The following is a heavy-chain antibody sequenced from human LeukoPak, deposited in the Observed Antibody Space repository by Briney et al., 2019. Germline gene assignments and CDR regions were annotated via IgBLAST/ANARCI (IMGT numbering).Heavy chain of an antibody. CDR2: ISWNSGSI. D-gene: IGHD3-22*01. J-gene: IGHJ4*02. V-gene: IGHV3-9*01. CDR1: GFTFDDYA. CDR3: AKEPHAYDSSGNDY. Sequence: GGSLRLSCAASGFTFDDYAMHWVRQAPGKGLEWVSGISWNSGSIGYADSVKGRFTISRDNAKNSLYLQMNSLRAEDTAVYYCAKEPHAYDSSGNDYWGQGTLVTVSS.